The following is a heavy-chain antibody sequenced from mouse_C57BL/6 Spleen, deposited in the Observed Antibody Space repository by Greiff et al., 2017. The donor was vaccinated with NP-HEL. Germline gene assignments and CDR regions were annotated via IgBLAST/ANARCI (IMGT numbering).Heavy chain of an antibody. D-gene: IGHD3-1*01. CDR2: IDPSDSYT. Sequence: VQLQQPGAELVKPGASVKLSCKASGYTFTSYWMQWVKQRPGQGLEWIGEIDPSDSYTNYNQKFKGKATLTVDTSSSTAYMQLSSLTSEDSAVYYCARTGLGLPWFAYWGQGTLVTVSA. J-gene: IGHJ3*01. CDR3: ARTGLGLPWFAY. CDR1: GYTFTSYW. V-gene: IGHV1-50*01.